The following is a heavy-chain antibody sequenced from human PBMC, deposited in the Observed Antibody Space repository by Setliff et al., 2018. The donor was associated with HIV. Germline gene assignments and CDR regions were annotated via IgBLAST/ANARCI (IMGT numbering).Heavy chain of an antibody. CDR1: GYSISSDYY. Sequence: PSETLSLTCAVSGYSISSDYYWGWIRQPPGKGLEWIGTISYSGNAYYNPSLKSRVTISVDTSKSQFSLNVKSMTAADTAIYYCARRGSSWYSHWFDPWGQGTLVTVSS. V-gene: IGHV4-38-2*01. D-gene: IGHD6-13*01. J-gene: IGHJ5*02. CDR3: ARRGSSWYSHWFDP. CDR2: ISYSGNA.